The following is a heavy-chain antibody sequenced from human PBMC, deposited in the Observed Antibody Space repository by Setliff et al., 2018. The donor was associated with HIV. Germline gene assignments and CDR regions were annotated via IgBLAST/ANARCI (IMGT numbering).Heavy chain of an antibody. Sequence: PSETLSLTCNLSGDSIRSQFWTWIRQTPGKGLERIASIETTGTVNYSPSLKSRVSISLDPSRSQFSLTLRSVTAADTAVYYCARVPSAGVRGRPDLYHWFDPWGQGTLVTVSS. V-gene: IGHV4-4*08. CDR2: IETTGTV. CDR1: GDSIRSQF. D-gene: IGHD3-3*01. J-gene: IGHJ5*02. CDR3: ARVPSAGVRGRPDLYHWFDP.